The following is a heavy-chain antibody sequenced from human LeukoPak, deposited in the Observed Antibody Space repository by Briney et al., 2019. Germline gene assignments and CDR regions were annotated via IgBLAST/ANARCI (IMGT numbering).Heavy chain of an antibody. CDR1: GFTFSSYG. Sequence: GGSLRLSCAASGFTFSSYGMHWVRQAPGKGLEWVAVIWYDGSNKYYADSVKGRFTISRDNSKNTLYLQMNSLRAEDMAVYYCARDPGYCSSSWGDAFDIWGQGTMVTVSS. CDR3: ARDPGYCSSSWGDAFDI. J-gene: IGHJ3*02. CDR2: IWYDGSNK. D-gene: IGHD6-6*01. V-gene: IGHV3-33*01.